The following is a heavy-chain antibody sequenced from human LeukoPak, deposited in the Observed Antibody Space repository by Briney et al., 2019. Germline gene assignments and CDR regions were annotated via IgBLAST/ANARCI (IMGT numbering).Heavy chain of an antibody. J-gene: IGHJ5*02. Sequence: PSETLSLTCTVSGGSISSYYWSWIRQHPGKGLEWIGYIYYSGSTYYNPSLKSRVTISVDTSKNQFSLKLSSVTAADTAVYYCARSPGPSRYYDSSGYFLAPFDPWAREPWSPSPQ. V-gene: IGHV4-59*06. CDR3: ARSPGPSRYYDSSGYFLAPFDP. CDR2: IYYSGST. D-gene: IGHD3-22*01. CDR1: GGSISSYY.